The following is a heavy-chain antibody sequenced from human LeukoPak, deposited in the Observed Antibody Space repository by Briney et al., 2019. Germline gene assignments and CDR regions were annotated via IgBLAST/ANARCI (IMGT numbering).Heavy chain of an antibody. Sequence: PSETLSLTCTVSGGSISSYCWSWIRQPPGKGLEWIRYIYYSGSTNYNPSLKSRVTISVDTSKNQFSLKLSSVTAADTAVYYCARSASSPQYYDFWSGYYAFGYWGQGTLVTVSS. CDR1: GGSISSYC. J-gene: IGHJ4*02. V-gene: IGHV4-59*01. CDR2: IYYSGST. CDR3: ARSASSPQYYDFWSGYYAFGY. D-gene: IGHD3-3*01.